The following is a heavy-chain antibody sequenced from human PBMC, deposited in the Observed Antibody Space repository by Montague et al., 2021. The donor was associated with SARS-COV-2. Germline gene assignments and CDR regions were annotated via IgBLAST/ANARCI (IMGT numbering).Heavy chain of an antibody. CDR2: IYSGENK. Sequence: SLRLSCAASGFSVSSSYMNWVRQAPGKGLEWVSVIYSGENKYYADSVKGRFTISRDSFTNTLFLQMYSLRAEDTAVYYCAREKPEYYDGPGVFDIWGQGTMVTVSS. V-gene: IGHV3-53*01. CDR1: GFSVSSSY. D-gene: IGHD3-22*01. CDR3: AREKPEYYDGPGVFDI. J-gene: IGHJ3*02.